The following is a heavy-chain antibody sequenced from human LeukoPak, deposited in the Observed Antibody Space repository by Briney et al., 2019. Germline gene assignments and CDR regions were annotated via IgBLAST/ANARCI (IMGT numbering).Heavy chain of an antibody. J-gene: IGHJ6*02. Sequence: SETLSLTCTVSGGSISRYYWSWIRQPPGKGLEWIGYIYYSGSTNYNPSLKSRVTISVDTSKNQFSLKLSSVTAADTAVYYCAREVAAAGTGGNYCYYYGMDVWGQGTTVTVSS. V-gene: IGHV4-59*01. CDR2: IYYSGST. D-gene: IGHD6-13*01. CDR3: AREVAAAGTGGNYCYYYGMDV. CDR1: GGSISRYY.